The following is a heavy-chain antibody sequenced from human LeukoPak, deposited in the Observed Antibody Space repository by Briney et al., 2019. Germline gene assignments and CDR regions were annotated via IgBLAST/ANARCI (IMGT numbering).Heavy chain of an antibody. CDR3: ARHLGSSGSYPFDC. D-gene: IGHD3-10*01. Sequence: SETLSLTCTVSGGSISSSSYYWGWIRQPPGKGLEWIGSIYYSGSTYYNSSLKSRVTMSVDMSKNQFSLILTSVTAADTAVYYCARHLGSSGSYPFDCWGQGTLVTVSS. CDR1: GGSISSSSYY. CDR2: IYYSGST. J-gene: IGHJ4*02. V-gene: IGHV4-39*01.